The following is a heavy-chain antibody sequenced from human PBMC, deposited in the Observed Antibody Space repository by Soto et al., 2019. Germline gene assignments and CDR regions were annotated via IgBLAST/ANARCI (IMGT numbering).Heavy chain of an antibody. CDR2: IYHSGTT. CDR1: GGSISSSDYL. V-gene: IGHV4-39*01. D-gene: IGHD1-26*01. Sequence: SETLSLTCTVSGGSISSSDYLWGWIRQPPGKGLEWIGTIYHSGTTYYNPSLKSRVTISVDTSKNQFSLNLSSVTAADTAVYYCARQISGTYYGRLDYWGQGTLVTVSS. CDR3: ARQISGTYYGRLDY. J-gene: IGHJ4*02.